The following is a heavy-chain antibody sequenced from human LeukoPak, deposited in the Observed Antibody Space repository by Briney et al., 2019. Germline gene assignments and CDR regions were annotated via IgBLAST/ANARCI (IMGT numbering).Heavy chain of an antibody. CDR2: INHSGST. CDR1: NGSLSEYY. D-gene: IGHD4/OR15-4a*01. CDR3: AVRNAHYHFFDY. V-gene: IGHV4-34*01. Sequence: SETLSLTCAVYNGSLSEYYWCWMRQPPGKGLEWIGEINHSGSTTYNPSLQSRVTMSVHTSKNQFSLDVSSVTDADTDVYYCAVRNAHYHFFDYWVPGTPLTVSS. J-gene: IGHJ4*02.